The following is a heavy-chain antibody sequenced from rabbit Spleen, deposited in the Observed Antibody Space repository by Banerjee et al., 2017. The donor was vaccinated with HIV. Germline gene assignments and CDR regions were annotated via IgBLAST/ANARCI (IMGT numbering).Heavy chain of an antibody. D-gene: IGHD8-1*01. CDR3: ARDTGSSFSSYGMDL. CDR2: IYAGISTNI. Sequence: QSLEESGGGLVKPEGSLTLTCTASGFSFSIDYFPCWVRQAPGKGLEWIACIYAGISTNIYYANWAKGRFTISKSSSTTVTLQMTSLTAADTATYFCARDTGSSFSSYGMDLWGPGPLVTVS. J-gene: IGHJ6*01. V-gene: IGHV1S40*01. CDR1: GFSFSIDYF.